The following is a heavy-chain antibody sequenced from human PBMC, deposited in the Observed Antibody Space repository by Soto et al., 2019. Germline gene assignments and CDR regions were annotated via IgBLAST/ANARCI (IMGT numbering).Heavy chain of an antibody. CDR2: INHSGST. CDR3: AVFYDYIWGSYRDDRGLIDY. Sequence: SETLSLTCAVYGGSFSGYYWSWIRQPPGKGLEWIGEINHSGSTNYNPSLKSRVTISVDTSKNQFSLKLSSVTAADTAVYYCAVFYDYIWGSYRDDRGLIDYWGQGTLVTVSS. J-gene: IGHJ4*02. V-gene: IGHV4-34*01. CDR1: GGSFSGYY. D-gene: IGHD3-16*02.